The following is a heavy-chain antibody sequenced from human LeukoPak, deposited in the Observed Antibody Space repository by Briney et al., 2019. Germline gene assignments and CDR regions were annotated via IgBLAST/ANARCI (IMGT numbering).Heavy chain of an antibody. Sequence: GGSLRLSCAASGFTFSIYSMNWVRQAPGKGLEWVSYISSSSTIYYADSVKGRFTISKDNAKNSLYLQMNSLRAEDTAVYYCARDQVYAFWSGRFDYYYYYMDVWGKGTTVTVSS. CDR3: ARDQVYAFWSGRFDYYYYYMDV. D-gene: IGHD3-3*01. CDR1: GFTFSIYS. V-gene: IGHV3-48*04. CDR2: ISSSSTI. J-gene: IGHJ6*03.